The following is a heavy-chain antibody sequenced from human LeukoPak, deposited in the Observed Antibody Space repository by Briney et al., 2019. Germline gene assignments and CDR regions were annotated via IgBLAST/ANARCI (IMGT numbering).Heavy chain of an antibody. V-gene: IGHV3-33*06. J-gene: IGHJ4*02. CDR3: AKDLVYSSGWYWFDY. CDR2: IWYDGSNK. CDR1: GFIFKTYA. D-gene: IGHD6-19*01. Sequence: GGSLRLSCAASGFIFKTYAMHWVRQAPRKGLEWVTMIWYDGSNKYYGDSVKGRFTISRDNSKNTLYLQMHSLRAEDTAIYYCAKDLVYSSGWYWFDYWGQGTLVTVSS.